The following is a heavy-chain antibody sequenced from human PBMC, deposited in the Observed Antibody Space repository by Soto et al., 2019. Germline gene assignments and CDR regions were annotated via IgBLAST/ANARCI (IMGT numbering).Heavy chain of an antibody. CDR1: GFTFSSYA. CDR2: ISGSGGST. V-gene: IGHV3-23*01. CDR3: AKGHIVLMVYAEFDY. Sequence: GGSLRLSCAASGFTFSSYAMTWVRQAPGKGLEWVSAISGSGGSTYYADSVKGRFTISRDNSKNTLYLQMNSLRAEDTAVYYCAKGHIVLMVYAEFDYWGQGTLVTVSS. J-gene: IGHJ4*02. D-gene: IGHD2-8*01.